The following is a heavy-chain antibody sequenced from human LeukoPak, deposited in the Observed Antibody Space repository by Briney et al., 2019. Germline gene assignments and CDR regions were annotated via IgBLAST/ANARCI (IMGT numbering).Heavy chain of an antibody. V-gene: IGHV3-53*01. J-gene: IGHJ4*02. CDR3: ARDSYGDANFDT. CDR2: IYADGNT. CDR1: GFIVNTNY. D-gene: IGHD4-17*01. Sequence: GGSLRLSCAASGFIVNTNYMSWVRQAPGRGLEWVSFIYADGNTYYADSVKGRFTISRDIFKNAVFLQMNSLRAGDTAVYYCARDSYGDANFDTWGQGTLVTVSS.